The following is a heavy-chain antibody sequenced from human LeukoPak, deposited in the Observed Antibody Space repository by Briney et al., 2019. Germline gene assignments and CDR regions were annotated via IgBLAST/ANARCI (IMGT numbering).Heavy chain of an antibody. Sequence: SVKVSCKASGGTFSSYAISWVRQAPGQGLEWMGGIIPIFGTANYAQKFQGRVTITADESTSTAYMELSSLRSEDTAVYYCAIPSHRRSEYYYYYMDVWGKGTTVTVSS. V-gene: IGHV1-69*13. J-gene: IGHJ6*03. CDR1: GGTFSSYA. CDR2: IIPIFGTA. D-gene: IGHD2-15*01. CDR3: AIPSHRRSEYYYYYMDV.